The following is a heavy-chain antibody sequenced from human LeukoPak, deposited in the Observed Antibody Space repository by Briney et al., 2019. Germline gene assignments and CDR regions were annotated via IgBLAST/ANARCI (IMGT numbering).Heavy chain of an antibody. D-gene: IGHD7-27*01. J-gene: IGHJ6*01. Sequence: GGSLRLSCIAPGFTFNYSWMSWVRQALGKGLGWVADIKNDGVEEDDVESVKGRVTVSRDNSKRSLYLQMDSLRTEESAVYYCATYTNWVAGDVWGQGTTVSVSS. V-gene: IGHV3-7*01. CDR1: GFTFNYSW. CDR2: IKNDGVEE. CDR3: ATYTNWVAGDV.